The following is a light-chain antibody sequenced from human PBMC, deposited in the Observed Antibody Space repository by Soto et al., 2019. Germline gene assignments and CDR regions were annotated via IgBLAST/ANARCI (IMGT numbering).Light chain of an antibody. CDR3: QQYGSSPPDT. V-gene: IGKV3-20*01. CDR1: QSVSSSY. Sequence: EIVLTQSPGTLSLSPGERATLSCRASQSVSSSYSAWYQQKPGQAPRLHIYGTSSRATGIPDRFSGSGSGTDFTLTISRLEPEDFAVYYCQQYGSSPPDTFGQGTRLEIK. CDR2: GTS. J-gene: IGKJ5*01.